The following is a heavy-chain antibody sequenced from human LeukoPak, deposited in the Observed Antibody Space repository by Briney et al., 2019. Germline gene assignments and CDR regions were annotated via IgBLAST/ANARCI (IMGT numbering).Heavy chain of an antibody. J-gene: IGHJ4*02. Sequence: SETLSLTCTVSGGSISSYYWSWIRQPPGKGLEWIGYIYYSGSTNYNPSLKSRVTISVDTSKNQFSLKLSSVTAADTAVYYRAREVKKGRFDYWGQGTLVTVSS. CDR3: AREVKKGRFDY. D-gene: IGHD3-10*01. CDR1: GGSISSYY. CDR2: IYYSGST. V-gene: IGHV4-59*01.